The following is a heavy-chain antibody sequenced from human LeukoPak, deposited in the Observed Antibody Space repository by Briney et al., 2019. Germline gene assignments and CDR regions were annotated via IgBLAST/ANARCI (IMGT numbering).Heavy chain of an antibody. CDR1: GFTFGDHA. CDR3: TRGSIQQWVQCGMDV. CDR2: IRSKAYGGTT. D-gene: IGHD5-18*01. V-gene: IGHV3-49*04. J-gene: IGHJ6*02. Sequence: PGGPLRLSCTASGFTFGDHAMSWVRQAPGKGLEGVGFIRSKAYGGTTEYAASVKGRFTISRDDSKSIAYLQMNSLKTEDTAVYYCTRGSIQQWVQCGMDVWGQGTTVIVSS.